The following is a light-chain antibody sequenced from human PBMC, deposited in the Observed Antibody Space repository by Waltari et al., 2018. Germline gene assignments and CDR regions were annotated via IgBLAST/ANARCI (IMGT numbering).Light chain of an antibody. CDR1: SSDVGGYNY. Sequence: QSALPQPPSASGSPGQSVTISCTGTSSDVGGYNYVPRYQQPPGKAPKLKIYEVSKRPSGVPDRFSGSKSGNTASLTVSGLQAEDEAAYYCSSYAGSNFVVFGGGTKVTVL. J-gene: IGLJ2*01. CDR3: SSYAGSNFVV. CDR2: EVS. V-gene: IGLV2-8*01.